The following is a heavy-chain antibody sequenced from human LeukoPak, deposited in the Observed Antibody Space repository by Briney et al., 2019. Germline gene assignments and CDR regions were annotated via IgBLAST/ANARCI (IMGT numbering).Heavy chain of an antibody. J-gene: IGHJ4*02. Sequence: AETLTLTCTVSGASFRSHHRTWIRQPPGKGLEWIGNVYYGGSTSYSPSLKSRVTISLDTSKNQFSLEMNSVTAADTAVYYCARSGDSSAYYSFWGQGILVTVSS. D-gene: IGHD3-22*01. CDR1: GASFRSHH. CDR2: VYYGGST. CDR3: ARSGDSSAYYSF. V-gene: IGHV4-59*11.